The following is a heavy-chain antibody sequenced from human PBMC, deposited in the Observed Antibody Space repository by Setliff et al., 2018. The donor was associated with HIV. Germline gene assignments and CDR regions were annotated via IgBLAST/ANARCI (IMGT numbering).Heavy chain of an antibody. J-gene: IGHJ4*02. D-gene: IGHD3-10*01. CDR3: ARPGRSNYWDSFDY. CDR1: GFTFDRYW. Sequence: GGSLRLSCAASGFTFDRYWMSWVRQAPGKGLEWVANINQYGSEKYYVDSVKGRFTISRDNAKKSLDLQMNSLRVDDTAVYYCARPGRSNYWDSFDYWGQGILVTVSS. V-gene: IGHV3-7*01. CDR2: INQYGSEK.